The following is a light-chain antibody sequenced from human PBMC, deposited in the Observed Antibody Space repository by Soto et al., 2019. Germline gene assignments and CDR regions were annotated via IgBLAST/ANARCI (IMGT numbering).Light chain of an antibody. J-gene: IGKJ1*01. CDR2: GAS. V-gene: IGKV3-20*01. Sequence: EIVLTQSPGTLSLSPGERATLSCRASQSVSSSYLAWYQQKPGQAPRLLIYGASSRATGIPDRFSGSGSGTDFTLTISRLEPEDFALYYCQYYGDSSWTFGQGTRVDIK. CDR1: QSVSSSY. CDR3: QYYGDSSWT.